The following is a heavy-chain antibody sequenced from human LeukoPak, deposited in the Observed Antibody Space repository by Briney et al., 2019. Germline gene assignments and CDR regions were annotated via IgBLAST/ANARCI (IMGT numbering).Heavy chain of an antibody. CDR2: ISAIFGTA. V-gene: IGHV1-69*05. D-gene: IGHD4-11*01. CDR1: GGTFSSYA. Sequence: SVKVSCKASGGTFSSYAISWVRQAPGQGLEWMGGISAIFGTANYAQKFQGRVTITTDESTSTAYMELSSLRSEDTAVYYCASVTVTTNYYYSYMDVWGKGTTVTVSS. J-gene: IGHJ6*03. CDR3: ASVTVTTNYYYSYMDV.